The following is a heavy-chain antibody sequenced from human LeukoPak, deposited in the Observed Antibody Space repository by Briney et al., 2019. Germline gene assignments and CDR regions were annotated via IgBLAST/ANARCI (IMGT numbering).Heavy chain of an antibody. V-gene: IGHV1-69*05. Sequence: ASVKVSCKASGGTFSSYAISWVRRAPGQGLEWMGGIIPIFGTANYAQKFQGRVTITTDESTSTAYMELSSLRSEDTAVYYCARNPGWDYSLRGAFDIWGQGTMVTVSS. J-gene: IGHJ3*02. D-gene: IGHD2-15*01. CDR3: ARNPGWDYSLRGAFDI. CDR1: GGTFSSYA. CDR2: IIPIFGTA.